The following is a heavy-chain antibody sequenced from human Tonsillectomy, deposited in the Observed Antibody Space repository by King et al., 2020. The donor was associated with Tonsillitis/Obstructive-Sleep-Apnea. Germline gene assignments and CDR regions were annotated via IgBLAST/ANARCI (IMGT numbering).Heavy chain of an antibody. D-gene: IGHD6-13*01. V-gene: IGHV3-30*18. Sequence: HVQLVESGGGVVQPGRSLRLSCAASGFTFSSYGMHWVRQAPGKGLEWVAVISYDGSNKYYADSVKGRFTISRDNSKNTLYLQMNSLRAEDTAVYYCAKGSGTIGIYYYYYMDVWGKGTTVTVSS. J-gene: IGHJ6*03. CDR2: ISYDGSNK. CDR3: AKGSGTIGIYYYYYMDV. CDR1: GFTFSSYG.